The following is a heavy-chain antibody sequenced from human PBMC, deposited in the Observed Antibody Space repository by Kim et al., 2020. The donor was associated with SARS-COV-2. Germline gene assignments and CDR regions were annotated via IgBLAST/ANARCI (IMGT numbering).Heavy chain of an antibody. D-gene: IGHD1-1*01. CDR3: ARGALEFDY. V-gene: IGHV3-30-3*01. CDR2: ISFDGANE. Sequence: GGSLRLSCAASGFSLTGFAMHWVRQAPGKGLEWVALISFDGANEKYADSVKGRFTVSRDNSRNTVYLEMNSLNNEDTAMYYCARGALEFDYWGQGTLVTVSS. J-gene: IGHJ4*02. CDR1: GFSLTGFA.